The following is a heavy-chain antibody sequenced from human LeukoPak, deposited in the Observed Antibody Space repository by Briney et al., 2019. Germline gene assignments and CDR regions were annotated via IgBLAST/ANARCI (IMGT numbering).Heavy chain of an antibody. J-gene: IGHJ4*02. CDR1: GYTFTSYY. V-gene: IGHV1-46*01. D-gene: IGHD2-2*02. CDR3: ARDRRIAAVVVPAAIQYYFDY. Sequence: ASVKVSCKASGYTFTSYYMHWVRQAPGQGLEWMGIINPSGGSTSYAQKFQGRVTMTRDTSTSTVYMELSSLRSEDTAVYYCARDRRIAAVVVPAAIQYYFDYWGQGTLVTVSS. CDR2: INPSGGST.